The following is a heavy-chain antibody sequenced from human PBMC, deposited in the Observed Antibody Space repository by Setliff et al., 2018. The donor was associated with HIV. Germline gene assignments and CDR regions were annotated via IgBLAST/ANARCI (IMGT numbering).Heavy chain of an antibody. J-gene: IGHJ4*02. V-gene: IGHV3-30*01. CDR3: AGGIVGPRGPAEY. Sequence: GGSLRLSCAASGFTFSSYAMHWVRQAPGKGLEWVAVISYDGSNKYYADSVKGRFTISRDNSKNTVYLQLDSLRNDDTSVYYCAGGIVGPRGPAEYWGQGTLVTVSS. CDR2: ISYDGSNK. CDR1: GFTFSSYA. D-gene: IGHD1-26*01.